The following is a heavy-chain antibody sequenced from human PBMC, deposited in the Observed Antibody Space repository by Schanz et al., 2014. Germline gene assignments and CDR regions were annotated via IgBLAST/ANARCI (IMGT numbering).Heavy chain of an antibody. V-gene: IGHV3-48*01. CDR1: GFSFSTAA. Sequence: EVQLVESGGGLVQPGGSLRLSCAASGFSFSTAAMSWVRQAPGKGLEWISYITYNGGTIYYADSVKGRFTISRDNAKNSLYLEMNSLRAEDTALYYCARDRRNADLDYWGQGTLXTVSS. CDR3: ARDRRNADLDY. CDR2: ITYNGGTI. J-gene: IGHJ4*02. D-gene: IGHD1-1*01.